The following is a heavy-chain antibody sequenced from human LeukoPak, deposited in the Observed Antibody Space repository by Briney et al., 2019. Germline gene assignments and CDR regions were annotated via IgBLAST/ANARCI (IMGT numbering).Heavy chain of an antibody. CDR1: GFTFSSHW. V-gene: IGHV3-74*01. D-gene: IGHD3-10*01. CDR2: INSDLSDT. J-gene: IGHJ4*02. CDR3: ARDTYGLPFDY. Sequence: GRSLRLSCAASGFTFSSHWMHWVRQTPGKGLVWVSRINSDLSDTTYAHSVKGRFTISRDNAKNTLYLEMNSLRVEDTAVYYCARDTYGLPFDYWGQGTLVTVSS.